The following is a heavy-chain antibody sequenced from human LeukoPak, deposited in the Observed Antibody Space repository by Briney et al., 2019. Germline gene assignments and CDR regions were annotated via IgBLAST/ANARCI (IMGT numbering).Heavy chain of an antibody. V-gene: IGHV3-33*05. Sequence: GGSLRLSCAASGFTLNNYGMHWVRQAPGKGLEWVAAISYDGSDKYYADSVRGRFTISRDSSKNNLYLQMNSLRADDTAVYYCATGRPRDTVLVPVPTFDYWGQGTLVTVSS. CDR3: ATGRPRDTVLVPVPTFDY. CDR2: ISYDGSDK. D-gene: IGHD5-18*01. CDR1: GFTLNNYG. J-gene: IGHJ4*02.